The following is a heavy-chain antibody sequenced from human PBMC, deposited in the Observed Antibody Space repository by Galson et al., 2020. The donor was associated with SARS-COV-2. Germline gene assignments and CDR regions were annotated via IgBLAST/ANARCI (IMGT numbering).Heavy chain of an antibody. V-gene: IGHV1-24*01. D-gene: IGHD2-15*01. CDR2: FDPEDGET. Sequence: ASVKVSCKVSGYTLTELSMHWVRQAPGKGLEWMGGFDPEDGETIYAQKFQGRVTMTEDTSTDTAYMELSSLRSEDTAVYYCATGPVVRNWFDPWGQGTLVTVSS. CDR3: ATGPVVRNWFDP. J-gene: IGHJ5*02. CDR1: GYTLTELS.